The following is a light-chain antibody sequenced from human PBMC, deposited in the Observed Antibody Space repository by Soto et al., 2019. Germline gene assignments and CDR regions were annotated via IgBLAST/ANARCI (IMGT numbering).Light chain of an antibody. CDR2: HVS. Sequence: EIVLTQSPATLSVSPGDSATLSCRASQSVGPNLVWYQQRFGQSPRLLIYHVSTRATGVPARFSGSGSETEFTLTISSLQPEDFAIYYCHQYNNWLSWTFGQGTKVEIK. CDR1: QSVGPN. CDR3: HQYNNWLSWT. J-gene: IGKJ1*01. V-gene: IGKV3-15*01.